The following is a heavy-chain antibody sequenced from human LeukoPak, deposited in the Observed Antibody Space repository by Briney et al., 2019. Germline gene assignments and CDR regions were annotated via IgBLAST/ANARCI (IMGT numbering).Heavy chain of an antibody. CDR2: IIPIFGTA. Sequence: SVKVSCKASGGTFSSYAISWVRQAPGQGLEWMGGIIPIFGTANYAQKFQGRVTITADESTSTAYMELSSLRSEDTAVYYCARDLGGGYNLNYWGQGTLSPSPQ. D-gene: IGHD5-24*01. CDR3: ARDLGGGYNLNY. CDR1: GGTFSSYA. V-gene: IGHV1-69*13. J-gene: IGHJ4*02.